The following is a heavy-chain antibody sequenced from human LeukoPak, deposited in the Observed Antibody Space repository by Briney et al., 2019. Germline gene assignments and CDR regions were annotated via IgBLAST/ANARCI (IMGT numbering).Heavy chain of an antibody. Sequence: ASVKVSCKASGYTFTSYGISWVRQAPGQGLEWMGWISAYNGNTNYAQKLQGRVTMTTDTSTSTAYMVLRSLRSDDTAVYYCARDSYDILTGYQDWFDPWGQGTLVTVSS. D-gene: IGHD3-9*01. V-gene: IGHV1-18*04. CDR1: GYTFTSYG. CDR2: ISAYNGNT. CDR3: ARDSYDILTGYQDWFDP. J-gene: IGHJ5*02.